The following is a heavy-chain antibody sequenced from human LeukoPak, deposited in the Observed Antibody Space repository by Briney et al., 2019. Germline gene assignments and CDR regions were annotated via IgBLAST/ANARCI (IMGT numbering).Heavy chain of an antibody. CDR2: ISSSGSTI. D-gene: IGHD4-17*01. CDR1: GFTFSSYE. Sequence: GGSLRLSCAASGFTFSSYEMNWVRQAPGKGLEWVSYISSSGSTIYYADSVRGRFTISRDNSKNTLYLQMNSLRAEDTAVYYCAREGVDYGDYVRWGQGTLVTVSS. CDR3: AREGVDYGDYVR. V-gene: IGHV3-48*03. J-gene: IGHJ4*02.